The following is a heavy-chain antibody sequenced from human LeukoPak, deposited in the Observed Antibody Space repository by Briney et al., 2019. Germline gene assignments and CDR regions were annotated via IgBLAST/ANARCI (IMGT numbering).Heavy chain of an antibody. D-gene: IGHD6-19*01. CDR1: GFTFSNYP. CDR2: ISSDGGST. J-gene: IGHJ4*02. Sequence: PGGSLRLSCAASGFTFSNYPMHWVRQAPGKGLEYVSAISSDGGSTYYANSVKGRFTISRDNSKNTLYLQMGSLRAEDTAVYYCASLTNAVVAGKGVFDYWGQGTLVTVSS. V-gene: IGHV3-64*01. CDR3: ASLTNAVVAGKGVFDY.